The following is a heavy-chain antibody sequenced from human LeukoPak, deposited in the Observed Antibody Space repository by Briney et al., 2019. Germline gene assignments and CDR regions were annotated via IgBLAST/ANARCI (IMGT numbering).Heavy chain of an antibody. J-gene: IGHJ3*02. D-gene: IGHD3-3*01. CDR2: IKQDGSEK. CDR3: ARRGYYDFRSGLDAFDI. V-gene: IGHV3-7*01. CDR1: GFTFSSYW. Sequence: GGSLRLSCAASGFTFSSYWMSWVRQAPGKGLEWVANIKQDGSEKYYVDSVKGRFTISRDNAKNSLYLQMNSLRAEDTAVYYCARRGYYDFRSGLDAFDIWGQGTMVTVSS.